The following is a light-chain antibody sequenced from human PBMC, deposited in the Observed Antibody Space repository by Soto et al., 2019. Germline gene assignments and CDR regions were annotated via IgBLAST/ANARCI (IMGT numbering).Light chain of an antibody. CDR3: SSYTSSSTLV. V-gene: IGLV2-14*01. Sequence: QSVLTQPASVSGSPGQSITISCSGTSSDVGGYNFVSWHQQHRGKATKLMFYEVSNRPSGASNRFSGSKSGYAASLTITGLQAEDEADYYCSSYTSSSTLVFGGGTKLTVL. CDR2: EVS. J-gene: IGLJ2*01. CDR1: SSDVGGYNF.